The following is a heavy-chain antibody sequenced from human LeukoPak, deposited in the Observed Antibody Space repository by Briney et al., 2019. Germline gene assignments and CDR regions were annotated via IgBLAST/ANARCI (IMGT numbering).Heavy chain of an antibody. CDR1: GFSFSDHY. J-gene: IGHJ5*02. D-gene: IGHD7-27*01. Sequence: GGSLRLSCAASGFSFSDHYMDWVRQAPGKGLEWIGRIRNKANSHTTEYAASVKGRFTISRDDSKNSLYLQMNSLKTEDTAVYYCAKGLKLGNWLDPWGQGTLVTVSS. CDR2: IRNKANSHTT. CDR3: AKGLKLGNWLDP. V-gene: IGHV3-72*01.